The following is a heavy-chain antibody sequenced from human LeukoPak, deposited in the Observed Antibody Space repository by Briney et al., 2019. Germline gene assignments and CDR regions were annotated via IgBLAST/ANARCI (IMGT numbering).Heavy chain of an antibody. Sequence: GGSLRLSCAASGFTFSSYAMSWVRQAPGKGLEWVSAISGSTGNTYYADSVKGRFTISRDNSKNTVYLQMNSLRAEDTAVYYCAKDPPYYYDSSGYGGGAFDIWGQGTMVTVSS. V-gene: IGHV3-23*01. CDR2: ISGSTGNT. J-gene: IGHJ3*02. CDR1: GFTFSSYA. D-gene: IGHD3-22*01. CDR3: AKDPPYYYDSSGYGGGAFDI.